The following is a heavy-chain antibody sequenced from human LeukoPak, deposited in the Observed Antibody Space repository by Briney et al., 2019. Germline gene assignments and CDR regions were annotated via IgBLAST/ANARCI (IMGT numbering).Heavy chain of an antibody. CDR3: AKDPDYGDYGVRGSFDY. D-gene: IGHD4-17*01. CDR2: ISGSGGST. V-gene: IGHV3-23*01. CDR1: GFTFSSYA. J-gene: IGHJ4*02. Sequence: GGSLRLSCAASGFTFSSYAMSWVRQAPGKGLEWVSAISGSGGSTYYADSVKGRFTISRDNSKNTLYLQMNSLRAEDTAVYYCAKDPDYGDYGVRGSFDYLGQGTLVTVSS.